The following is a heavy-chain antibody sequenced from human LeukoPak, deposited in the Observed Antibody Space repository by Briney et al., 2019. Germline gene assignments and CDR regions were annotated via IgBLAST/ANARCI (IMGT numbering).Heavy chain of an antibody. CDR1: GFTFSSYG. D-gene: IGHD4-23*01. Sequence: SLRLSCAASGFTFSSYGMHWVRQAPGKGLEWVAVISYDGSNKYYADSVKGRFTISRDNSKNTLYLQMNSLRAEDTAVYYCANLLRWEPYWGQGTLVTVSS. V-gene: IGHV3-30*18. CDR3: ANLLRWEPY. CDR2: ISYDGSNK. J-gene: IGHJ4*02.